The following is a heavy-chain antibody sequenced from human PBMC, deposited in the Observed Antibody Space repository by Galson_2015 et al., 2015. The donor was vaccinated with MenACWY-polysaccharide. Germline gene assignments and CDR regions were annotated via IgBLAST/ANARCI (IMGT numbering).Heavy chain of an antibody. J-gene: IGHJ4*02. Sequence: ETLSLTCAVSDYSIRSGYFWGWIRQPPGKGLEWIASILHSGTTYYNPSLKSRVTISVDTSKSQFSLKLSSVTAADTAVYYCARVEKYSGSFYILYWGQGTLVTVSS. D-gene: IGHD1-26*01. CDR1: DYSIRSGYF. V-gene: IGHV4-38-2*01. CDR3: ARVEKYSGSFYILY. CDR2: ILHSGTT.